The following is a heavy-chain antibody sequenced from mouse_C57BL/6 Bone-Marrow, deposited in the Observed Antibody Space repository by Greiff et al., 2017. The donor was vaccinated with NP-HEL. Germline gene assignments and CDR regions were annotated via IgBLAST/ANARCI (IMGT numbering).Heavy chain of an antibody. CDR3: AREGNWAYYFDY. D-gene: IGHD4-1*01. V-gene: IGHV1-69*01. J-gene: IGHJ2*01. Sequence: VQLQQPGAELVMPGASVKLSCKASGYTFTSYWMHWVKQRPGQGLEWIGEIDPSDSYTNYNQKFKGKSTLTVDQSSSTAYMQLSSLTSEDSAVYYCAREGNWAYYFDYWGQGTTLTVSS. CDR1: GYTFTSYW. CDR2: IDPSDSYT.